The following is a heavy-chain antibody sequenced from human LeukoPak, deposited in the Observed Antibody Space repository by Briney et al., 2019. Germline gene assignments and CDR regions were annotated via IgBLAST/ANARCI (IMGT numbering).Heavy chain of an antibody. V-gene: IGHV4-38-2*02. CDR2: IYHSGST. CDR3: ARTSTAWFDP. J-gene: IGHJ5*02. Sequence: SQTLSLTCTVSGYSISSGYYWGWIRPPPGKWLEWIGRIYHSGSTYYNPSLKSRDTISVDTSQNQFYLTLSSVIAADTAVYYRARTSTAWFDPWGQGTLVTVSS. D-gene: IGHD2-2*01. CDR1: GYSISSGYY.